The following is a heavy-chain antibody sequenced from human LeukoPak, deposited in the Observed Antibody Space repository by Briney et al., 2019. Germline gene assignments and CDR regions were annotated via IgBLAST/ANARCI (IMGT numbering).Heavy chain of an antibody. CDR1: GFTFSSYG. CDR2: IWYDGGNK. Sequence: GGSLRLSCAASGFTFSSYGMHWVRQAPGKGLEWVAVIWYDGGNKYYADSVKGRFTISRDNSKNTLYLQMNSLRAEDTAVYYCARDRYSSGWYYFDYWGQGTLVTVSS. CDR3: ARDRYSSGWYYFDY. J-gene: IGHJ4*02. V-gene: IGHV3-33*01. D-gene: IGHD6-19*01.